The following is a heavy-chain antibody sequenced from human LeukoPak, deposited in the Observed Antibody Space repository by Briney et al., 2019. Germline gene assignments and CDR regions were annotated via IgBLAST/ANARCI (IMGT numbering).Heavy chain of an antibody. CDR3: ARERYSSSWYLRGSYYYGMDV. CDR2: INPNSGGT. CDR1: GYTFTGYY. J-gene: IGHJ6*02. Sequence: ASVTVSCKASGYTFTGYYMHWVRQAPGQGLEWMGWINPNSGGTNYAQKFQGWVTMTRDTSISTAYMELSRLRSDDTAVYYCARERYSSSWYLRGSYYYGMDVWGQGTTVTVSS. V-gene: IGHV1-2*04. D-gene: IGHD6-13*01.